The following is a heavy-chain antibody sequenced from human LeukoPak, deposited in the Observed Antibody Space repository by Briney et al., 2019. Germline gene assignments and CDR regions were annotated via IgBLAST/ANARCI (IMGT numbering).Heavy chain of an antibody. J-gene: IGHJ1*01. CDR1: GYTFTSYY. CDR3: ARGPYGSGSYSSEYFQN. Sequence: ALVKVSCKASGYTFTSYYMHWVRQAPGQGLEWMGIINPSGGSTSYAQKFQGRVTMTRDTSTSTVYMELSSLRSEDTAVYYCARGPYGSGSYSSEYFQNWGQGTLVTVSS. D-gene: IGHD3-10*01. CDR2: INPSGGST. V-gene: IGHV1-46*01.